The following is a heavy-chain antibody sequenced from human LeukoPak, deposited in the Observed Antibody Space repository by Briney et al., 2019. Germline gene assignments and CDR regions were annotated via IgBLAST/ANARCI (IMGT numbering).Heavy chain of an antibody. V-gene: IGHV3-21*01. Sequence: GGSLRLSCVGSGFLFSSYSKNWVRQAPGKGLEWVSSIDLNGNHINYVDSVEGRFTISRDNAKNSLFLQMNSLRVEDTAVYFCARDRGLGLPNWFDSWGQGTLVTVSS. CDR3: ARDRGLGLPNWFDS. CDR2: IDLNGNHI. J-gene: IGHJ5*01. D-gene: IGHD2-15*01. CDR1: GFLFSSYS.